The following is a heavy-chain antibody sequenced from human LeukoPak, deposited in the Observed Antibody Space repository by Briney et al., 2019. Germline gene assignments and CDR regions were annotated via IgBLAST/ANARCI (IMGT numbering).Heavy chain of an antibody. CDR2: VDPEDGET. CDR1: GYTFTDYY. D-gene: IGHD1-26*01. Sequence: VKISCKVSGYTFTDYYMHWVQQAPGKGLEWMGLVDPEDGETIYAEKFQGRVTITTDTSTDTAYMELSSLRSEDTAVYYCARTGSYYEVWFDPWGQGTLVTVSS. V-gene: IGHV1-69-2*01. J-gene: IGHJ5*02. CDR3: ARTGSYYEVWFDP.